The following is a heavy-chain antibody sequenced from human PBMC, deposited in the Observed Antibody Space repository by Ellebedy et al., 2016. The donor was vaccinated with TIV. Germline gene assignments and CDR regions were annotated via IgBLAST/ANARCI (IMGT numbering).Heavy chain of an antibody. CDR3: ARDVALLWFGENGRIDY. Sequence: SVKVSXKASGYTFTSNGISWVRQAPGQGLEWMGGIIPIFGTANYAQKFQGRVTITADESTSTAYMELTSLRSEDTAVYYCARDVALLWFGENGRIDYWGQGTLVTVSS. D-gene: IGHD3-10*01. CDR1: GYTFTSNG. V-gene: IGHV1-69*13. J-gene: IGHJ4*02. CDR2: IIPIFGTA.